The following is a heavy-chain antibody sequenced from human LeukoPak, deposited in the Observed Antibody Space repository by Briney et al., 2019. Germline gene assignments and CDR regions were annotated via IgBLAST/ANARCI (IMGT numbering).Heavy chain of an antibody. Sequence: AGGSLRLSCAASGFTFSTYAMSWVRQAPGKGLEWVSTISGSGGITNYADSVKSRFTISRDNSKNTLYLQMNSLRAEDTALYYCAREKSGSNAAFDYWGQGTLVTVSS. V-gene: IGHV3-23*01. J-gene: IGHJ4*02. CDR2: ISGSGGIT. CDR1: GFTFSTYA. CDR3: AREKSGSNAAFDY. D-gene: IGHD1-26*01.